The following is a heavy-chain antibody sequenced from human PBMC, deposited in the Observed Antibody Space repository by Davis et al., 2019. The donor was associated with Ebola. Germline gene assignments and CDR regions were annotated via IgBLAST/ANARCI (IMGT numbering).Heavy chain of an antibody. Sequence: SETLSLTCAISGDSVSSNSVAWNWIRQSPSRGLEWLGRTYYRSKWYNDYAVSVKSRITINPDTSKNQFPLQLNSVTPEDTAVYYCAQYQLLQGYGMDVWGQGTTVTVSS. CDR1: GDSVSSNSVA. V-gene: IGHV6-1*01. J-gene: IGHJ6*02. CDR3: AQYQLLQGYGMDV. CDR2: TYYRSKWYN. D-gene: IGHD2-2*01.